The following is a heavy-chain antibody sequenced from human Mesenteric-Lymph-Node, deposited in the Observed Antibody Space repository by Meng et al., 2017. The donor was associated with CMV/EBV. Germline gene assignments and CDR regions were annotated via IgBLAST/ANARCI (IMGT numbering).Heavy chain of an antibody. D-gene: IGHD6-19*01. Sequence: SETLSLTCTVSGGSVNSASHYWSWVRQPPGKGLEWIGYIYYSGSTNYNPSLKSRVIISVDTSKNQFSLKLSSVTAADTAVYYCARTGWAGTQRGVFDYWGQGTLVTVSS. CDR2: IYYSGST. CDR3: ARTGWAGTQRGVFDY. CDR1: GGSVNSASHY. J-gene: IGHJ4*02. V-gene: IGHV4-61*01.